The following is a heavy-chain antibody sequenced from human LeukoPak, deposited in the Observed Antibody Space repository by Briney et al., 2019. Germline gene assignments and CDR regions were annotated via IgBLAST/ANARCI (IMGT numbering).Heavy chain of an antibody. Sequence: SETLSLTCTVSGGSISSYYWSWIRQPPGKGLEWIGYIYYSGSTNYNPSLKSRVTISVDTSKNQFSLKLSSVTAADTAVYYCARAGGGYSSGWYDSYFDYWGQGTLVTASS. CDR1: GGSISSYY. CDR3: ARAGGGYSSGWYDSYFDY. CDR2: IYYSGST. J-gene: IGHJ4*02. D-gene: IGHD6-19*01. V-gene: IGHV4-59*01.